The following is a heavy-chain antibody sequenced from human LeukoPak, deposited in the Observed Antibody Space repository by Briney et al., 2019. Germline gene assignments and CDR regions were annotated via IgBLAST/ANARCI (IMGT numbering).Heavy chain of an antibody. Sequence: SETLSLTCAVYGGSFSGYYWSWIRQPPGKGLEWIGEIHHSGSTKYNPSLKSRVTISVHTSKNQFSLKLSSVTAADTAVYYCARASSGWYFALGNWFDPWGQGTLVTVSS. J-gene: IGHJ5*02. CDR3: ARASSGWYFALGNWFDP. V-gene: IGHV4-34*01. CDR1: GGSFSGYY. D-gene: IGHD6-19*01. CDR2: IHHSGST.